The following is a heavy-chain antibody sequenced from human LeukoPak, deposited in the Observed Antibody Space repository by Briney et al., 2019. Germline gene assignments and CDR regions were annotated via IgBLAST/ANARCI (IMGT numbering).Heavy chain of an antibody. CDR3: ARYGTYDSSGYYNDNWFDP. CDR1: GYTFTGYY. J-gene: IGHJ5*02. D-gene: IGHD3-22*01. V-gene: IGHV1-2*02. Sequence: ASVKVSCKASGYTFTGYYMHWVRQAPGQGLEWMGWINPNSGGTNYAQKFQGRVTMTRDTSISTAYMELSRLRSDDTAVYYCARYGTYDSSGYYNDNWFDPWGQGTLVTVSS. CDR2: INPNSGGT.